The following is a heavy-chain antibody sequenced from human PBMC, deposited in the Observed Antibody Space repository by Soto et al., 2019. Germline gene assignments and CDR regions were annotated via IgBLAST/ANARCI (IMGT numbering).Heavy chain of an antibody. CDR1: GYTFTDYW. CDR2: IYPGDSDT. J-gene: IGHJ6*02. D-gene: IGHD2-21*02. Sequence: GESLKISCKGSGYTFTDYWIGWVRQLPGKGLEWMGIIYPGDSDTRYSPSFQGQVTITAAKSTSTADLQWNTLKASDTAMYYCARHISDCRYYYYAMDVWGQGTTVTVSS. V-gene: IGHV5-51*01. CDR3: ARHISDCRYYYYAMDV.